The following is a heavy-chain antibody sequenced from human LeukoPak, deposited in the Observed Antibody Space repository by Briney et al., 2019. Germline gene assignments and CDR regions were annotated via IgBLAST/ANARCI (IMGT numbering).Heavy chain of an antibody. CDR1: GFTFSSYS. D-gene: IGHD3-10*01. V-gene: IGHV3-21*01. Sequence: GGSLRLSCAASGFTFSSYSMNWVRQAPGKGLELVSSISSSSSYIYYADSVKGRFTISRDNAKNSLYLQMNSLRAEDTAVYYCARDNYYGSGSYYKTPYYYYGMEVWGKGTTVTVSS. CDR2: ISSSSSYI. CDR3: ARDNYYGSGSYYKTPYYYYGMEV. J-gene: IGHJ6*04.